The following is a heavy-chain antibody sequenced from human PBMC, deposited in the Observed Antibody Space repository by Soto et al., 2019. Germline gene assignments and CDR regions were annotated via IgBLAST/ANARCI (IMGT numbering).Heavy chain of an antibody. J-gene: IGHJ3*02. CDR1: GGSISSYY. V-gene: IGHV4-59*08. Sequence: SETLSLTCTVSGGSISSYYWSWIRQPPGKGLEWIGYIYYSGSTNYNPSLKSRVTVSVDTSKNQFSLKLSSVTAADTAVYYCARHLLLYYYDSSGYYLRDAFDIWGQGTMVTVS. CDR3: ARHLLLYYYDSSGYYLRDAFDI. CDR2: IYYSGST. D-gene: IGHD3-22*01.